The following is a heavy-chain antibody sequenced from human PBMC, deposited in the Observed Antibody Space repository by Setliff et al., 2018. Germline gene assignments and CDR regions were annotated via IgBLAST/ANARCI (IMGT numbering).Heavy chain of an antibody. Sequence: ASVKVSCKSSAYIFNSYGISWVRQAPGQGLEWMGWISSYNDITNYAQRFQGRVTMTTDTSTSAAYMELRSLRSDDTAVYYCAISTLSICSGGTCPNVFDVWGQGTMVTVSS. D-gene: IGHD2-15*01. V-gene: IGHV1-18*01. CDR2: ISSYNDIT. J-gene: IGHJ3*01. CDR1: AYIFNSYG. CDR3: AISTLSICSGGTCPNVFDV.